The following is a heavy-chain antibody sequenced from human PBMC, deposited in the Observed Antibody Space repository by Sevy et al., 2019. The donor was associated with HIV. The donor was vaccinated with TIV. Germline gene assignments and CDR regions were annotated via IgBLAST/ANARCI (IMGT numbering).Heavy chain of an antibody. Sequence: ASVKVSCKASGYTFTSYGISWVRQAPGQGLEWMGWISAYNGNTNYAQKLQGRVTMTTDTSTSTAYMELRSLRSDDTAVYYCARDLSSSSWSEYFQHWGQSTLVTVSS. CDR2: ISAYNGNT. J-gene: IGHJ1*01. CDR3: ARDLSSSSWSEYFQH. D-gene: IGHD6-13*01. CDR1: GYTFTSYG. V-gene: IGHV1-18*01.